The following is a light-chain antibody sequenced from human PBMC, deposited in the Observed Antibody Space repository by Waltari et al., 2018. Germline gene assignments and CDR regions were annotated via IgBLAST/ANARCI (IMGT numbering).Light chain of an antibody. Sequence: EIVLTQSPATLSLSPGERATLSCRASQSVSSYLAWYQQKPGQAPRLLIYDASNMATGIPARFSGSGSGTDFTVTISSLEPEDFAVYYCQQRSNWPRVTFGGGTKVEIK. V-gene: IGKV3-11*01. CDR1: QSVSSY. CDR2: DAS. CDR3: QQRSNWPRVT. J-gene: IGKJ4*01.